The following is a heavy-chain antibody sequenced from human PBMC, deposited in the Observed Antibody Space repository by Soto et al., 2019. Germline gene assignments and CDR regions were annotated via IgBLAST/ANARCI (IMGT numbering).Heavy chain of an antibody. V-gene: IGHV3-49*03. CDR2: IRSKAYGGTT. CDR3: TRDLPRNYDYVWGSYRWDGMDV. D-gene: IGHD3-16*02. CDR1: GFTFGDYA. J-gene: IGHJ6*02. Sequence: GGSLRLSCTASGFTFGDYAMSWFRQAPGKGLEWVGFIRSKAYGGTTEYAASLKGRFTISRDDSKSIAYLQMNSLKTEDTAVYYCTRDLPRNYDYVWGSYRWDGMDVWGQGTTVTVSS.